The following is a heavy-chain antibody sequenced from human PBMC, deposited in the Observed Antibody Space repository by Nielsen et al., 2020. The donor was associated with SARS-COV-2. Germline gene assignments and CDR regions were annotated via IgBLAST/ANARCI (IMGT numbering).Heavy chain of an antibody. J-gene: IGHJ4*02. V-gene: IGHV3-23*01. CDR1: GFTFSNAW. CDR3: AKGFRRDPFDY. D-gene: IGHD2-21*02. Sequence: GESLKISCAASGFTFSNAWMSWVRQAPGKGLEWVSAISGSGGSTYYADSVKGRFTISRDNSKNTLYLQMNSLRAEDTAVYYCAKGFRRDPFDYWGQGTLVTVSS. CDR2: ISGSGGST.